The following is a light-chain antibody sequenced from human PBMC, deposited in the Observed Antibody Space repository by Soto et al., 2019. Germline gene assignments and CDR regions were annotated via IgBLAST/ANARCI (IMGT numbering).Light chain of an antibody. Sequence: EVLMTQSPATVSVSPGDSATLTCRASQSVYNNLAWYQQKPGQATRLLIYGASTRATGLTVRFSGSGSGTEFTLSISDLKSEDSGVYYCQQYNKWPPLTLGGGNKVEI. CDR3: QQYNKWPPLT. V-gene: IGKV3-15*01. J-gene: IGKJ4*02. CDR2: GAS. CDR1: QSVYNN.